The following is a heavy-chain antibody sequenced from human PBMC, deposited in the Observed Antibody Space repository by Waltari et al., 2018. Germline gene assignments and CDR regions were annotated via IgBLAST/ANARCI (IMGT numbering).Heavy chain of an antibody. D-gene: IGHD3-10*01. CDR1: GFTFPHYT. CDR3: ARYGPYYYYGPDV. J-gene: IGHJ6*02. V-gene: IGHV3-20*04. Sequence: EELLVESGGSFVRRGGSLRLSCSASGFTFPHYTINWVRQAPGKGLEWVAHVDWDGSTTTHAESVKGRFIISRDNSKSSVYLHMTNLRPEDTASYYCARYGPYYYYGPDVWGQGTTVTVSS. CDR2: VDWDGSTT.